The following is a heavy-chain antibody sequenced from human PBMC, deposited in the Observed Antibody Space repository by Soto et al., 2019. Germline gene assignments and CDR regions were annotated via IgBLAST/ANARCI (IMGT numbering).Heavy chain of an antibody. Sequence: GGSLRLSCAASGFTFSSYGMHWVRQAPGKGLEWVALMSYDGSNEYYADSVKGRFTTSRDNSKNTLYLQMNSLRAEDTAVYYCAKDGSHNFDYWGQGTLVTVSS. CDR2: MSYDGSNE. J-gene: IGHJ4*02. D-gene: IGHD1-26*01. V-gene: IGHV3-30*18. CDR1: GFTFSSYG. CDR3: AKDGSHNFDY.